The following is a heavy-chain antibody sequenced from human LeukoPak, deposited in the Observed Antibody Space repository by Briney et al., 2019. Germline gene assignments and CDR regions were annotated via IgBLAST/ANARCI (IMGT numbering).Heavy chain of an antibody. D-gene: IGHD5-18*01. J-gene: IGHJ5*02. V-gene: IGHV3-30*04. CDR2: ISYDGSNK. CDR1: GFTFSSYA. Sequence: GGSLRLSCAASGFTFSSYAMHWVRQAPGKGLEWVAVISYDGSNKYYADSVKGRFTISRDNSKNTLYLQMNSLRAEDTAVYYCARSSRGGWIQLCLLSDDWFDPWGQGTLVTVSS. CDR3: ARSSRGGWIQLCLLSDDWFDP.